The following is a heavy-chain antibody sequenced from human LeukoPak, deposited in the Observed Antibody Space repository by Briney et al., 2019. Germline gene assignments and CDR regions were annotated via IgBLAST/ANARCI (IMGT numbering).Heavy chain of an antibody. Sequence: ASVKVSCKASGGTFSSYAISWVRQAPRQGLEWMGRIIPIFGTANYAQKFQGRVTITTDESTSTAYMELSSLRSEDTAVYYCARDIFGELPHYYYYYYMDVWGKGTTVTVSS. J-gene: IGHJ6*03. CDR3: ARDIFGELPHYYYYYYMDV. CDR1: GGTFSSYA. D-gene: IGHD3-10*02. V-gene: IGHV1-69*05. CDR2: IIPIFGTA.